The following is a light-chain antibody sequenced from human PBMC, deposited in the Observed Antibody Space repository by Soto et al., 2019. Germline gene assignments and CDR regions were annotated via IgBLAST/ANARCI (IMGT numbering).Light chain of an antibody. CDR2: ENN. V-gene: IGLV1-40*01. CDR1: SSNIGAGYE. J-gene: IGLJ1*01. CDR3: QSYDSSLSGYV. Sequence: QSALTQPPSVSEAPGQRVTISCTGSSSNIGAGYEAHWYQQVPGTAPKLLIYENNNRPSGVPDRFSGSKSGTSASLASTGLQAEYEAEYDCQSYDSSLSGYVFGPETELTVL.